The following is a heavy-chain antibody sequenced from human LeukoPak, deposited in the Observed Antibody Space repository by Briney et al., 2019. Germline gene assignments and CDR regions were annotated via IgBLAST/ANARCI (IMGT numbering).Heavy chain of an antibody. CDR3: ARGMDYYDSSGYLYFDY. J-gene: IGHJ4*02. V-gene: IGHV3-7*03. CDR1: GFTFSSYW. D-gene: IGHD3-22*01. CDR2: IKEDGSEK. Sequence: GGSLRLSCAASGFTFSSYWMSWVRQAPGKGLEWVANIKEDGSEKDYVGSVKGRLTISRDNAKNSLYLQMNSLRAEDTAVYYCARGMDYYDSSGYLYFDYWGQGTLVTVSS.